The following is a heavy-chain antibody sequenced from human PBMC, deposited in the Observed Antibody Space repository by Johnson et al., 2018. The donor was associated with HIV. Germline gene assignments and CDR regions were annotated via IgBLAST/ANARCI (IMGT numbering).Heavy chain of an antibody. CDR3: ARDRKYNFWSGYDT. V-gene: IGHV3-9*01. Sequence: VQLVESGGGVVQPGRSLRLSCAASGFTFDDYAMHWVRQAPGKGLEWVSGISWNSGSIGYADSVKGRFTISRDNAEDSLYLQMDSLRAEDTALYYCARDRKYNFWSGYDTWGQGTMVSVSS. J-gene: IGHJ3*01. CDR1: GFTFDDYA. D-gene: IGHD3-3*01. CDR2: ISWNSGSI.